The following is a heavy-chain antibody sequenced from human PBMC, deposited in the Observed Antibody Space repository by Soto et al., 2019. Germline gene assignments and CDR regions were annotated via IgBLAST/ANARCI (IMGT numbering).Heavy chain of an antibody. Sequence: GGSLRLSCAASGFTFSSYWMSWVRQAPGKGLEWVANIKQDGSEKYYVDSVKGRFTISRDNAKNSLYLQMNSLRAEGTAVYYCARDSAAMVPGFDYWGQGTLVTVS. CDR1: GFTFSSYW. V-gene: IGHV3-7*01. CDR3: ARDSAAMVPGFDY. D-gene: IGHD5-18*01. J-gene: IGHJ4*02. CDR2: IKQDGSEK.